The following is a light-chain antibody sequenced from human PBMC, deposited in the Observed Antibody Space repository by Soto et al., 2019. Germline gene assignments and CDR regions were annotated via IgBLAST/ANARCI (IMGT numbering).Light chain of an antibody. CDR1: QSVSSSY. J-gene: IGKJ1*01. V-gene: IGKV3-20*01. CDR3: QQSYRKT. Sequence: EIVVTQSPGTLSLSPVSRATLSCRASQSVSSSYLAWYQQKPGQAPRLLMYGASSRTTGIPDRFSGSGSGTDFTLTISRLEPEDFAVYYCQQSYRKTFGQGTKVDIK. CDR2: GAS.